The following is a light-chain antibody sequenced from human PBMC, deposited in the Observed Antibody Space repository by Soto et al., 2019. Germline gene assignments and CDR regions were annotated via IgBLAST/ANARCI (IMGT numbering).Light chain of an antibody. Sequence: QSALTQPAAVSGSPGQSITISCTGTSSDIGGHNFVSWYQHHPGKAPKLLIYEVSYRASGVSNRFTGSKSANTASLTISGLQAEDEADYSCSSYSTSSYVVFGGATKLTVL. CDR3: SSYSTSSYVV. V-gene: IGLV2-14*01. CDR1: SSDIGGHNF. J-gene: IGLJ2*01. CDR2: EVS.